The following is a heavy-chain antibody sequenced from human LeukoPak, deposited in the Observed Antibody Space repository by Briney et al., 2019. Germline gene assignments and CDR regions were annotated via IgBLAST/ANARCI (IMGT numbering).Heavy chain of an antibody. Sequence: GGSLRLSCAASGFAFSSYAMSWVRQAPGKGLEWVSAISGSGGSTYYADSVKGRFTISRDNAKNSLYLQMNSLRAEDTAVYYCARVLGGATIYYWGQGTLVTVSS. CDR2: ISGSGGST. CDR3: ARVLGGATIYY. V-gene: IGHV3-23*01. J-gene: IGHJ4*02. CDR1: GFAFSSYA. D-gene: IGHD1-26*01.